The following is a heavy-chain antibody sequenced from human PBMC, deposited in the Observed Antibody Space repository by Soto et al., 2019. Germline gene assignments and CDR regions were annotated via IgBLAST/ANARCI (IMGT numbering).Heavy chain of an antibody. CDR2: ISSSSSYI. J-gene: IGHJ6*02. CDR1: GFTFSSYS. Sequence: GGSLRLSCAASGFTFSSYSMNWVRQAPGKGLEWVSSISSSSSYIYYADSVKGRFTISRDNAKNSLYLQMNSLRAEDTAVYYCARVVGYCTNGVCYSLGYYYYGMDVWGQGTTVTVSS. D-gene: IGHD2-8*01. V-gene: IGHV3-21*01. CDR3: ARVVGYCTNGVCYSLGYYYYGMDV.